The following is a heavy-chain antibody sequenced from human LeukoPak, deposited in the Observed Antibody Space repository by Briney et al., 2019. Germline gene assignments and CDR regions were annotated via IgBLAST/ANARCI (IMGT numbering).Heavy chain of an antibody. D-gene: IGHD6-19*01. Sequence: GGSLRLSCASSGFTFSSYDMHWVRQAPGKGLEWVAVISYDGSNKYYADSVKGRFTISRDNSKNTLYLQMNSLRAEDTAVYYCAKGALAGPDYWGQGTLVTVSS. CDR1: GFTFSSYD. CDR3: AKGALAGPDY. J-gene: IGHJ4*02. CDR2: ISYDGSNK. V-gene: IGHV3-30*18.